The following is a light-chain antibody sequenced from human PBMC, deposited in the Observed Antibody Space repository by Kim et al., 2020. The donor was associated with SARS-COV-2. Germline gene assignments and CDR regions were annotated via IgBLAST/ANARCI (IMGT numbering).Light chain of an antibody. Sequence: EIVLTQSPDTLSLSPGERATLSCRASQTLRSAFLAWYQQKPGQAPRLLIYAMSSRATDIPDRFSGSGSGTEFTLTISRLEPEDFAMYYCQVFETPNQYTFGQGTKLEI. CDR1: QTLRSAF. V-gene: IGKV3-20*01. J-gene: IGKJ2*01. CDR3: QVFETPNQYT. CDR2: AMS.